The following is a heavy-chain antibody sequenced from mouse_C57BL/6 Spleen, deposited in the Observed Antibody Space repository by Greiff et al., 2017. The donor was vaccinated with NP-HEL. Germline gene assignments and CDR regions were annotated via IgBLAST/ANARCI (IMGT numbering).Heavy chain of an antibody. V-gene: IGHV1-82*01. CDR2: IYPGDGDT. CDR1: GYAFSSSW. CDR3: ARMYYYGSSYDYFDY. D-gene: IGHD1-1*01. Sequence: QVQLKQSGPELVKPGASVKISCKASGYAFSSSWMNWVKQRPGKGLEWIGRIYPGDGDTNYNGKFKGKATLTADKSSSTAYMQLSSLTSEDSAVYFCARMYYYGSSYDYFDYWGRGTTLTVSS. J-gene: IGHJ2*01.